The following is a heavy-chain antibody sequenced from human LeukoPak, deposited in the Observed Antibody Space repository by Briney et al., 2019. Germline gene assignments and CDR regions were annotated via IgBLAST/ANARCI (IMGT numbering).Heavy chain of an antibody. D-gene: IGHD3-3*01. CDR2: IYAGDST. J-gene: IGHJ5*02. Sequence: GGSLRLSCAASGFTVSSSYISWVRQAPGKRLEWVSVIYAGDSTYYADSVRGRFIISRDNSKNTVYLQMDSLRAEDTAVYYCARSYTHYDFWSGYTYQNYFDPWGQGTLVTVSS. CDR1: GFTVSSSY. CDR3: ARSYTHYDFWSGYTYQNYFDP. V-gene: IGHV3-53*01.